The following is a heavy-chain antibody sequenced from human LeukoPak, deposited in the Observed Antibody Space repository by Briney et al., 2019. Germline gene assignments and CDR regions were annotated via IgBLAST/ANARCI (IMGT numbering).Heavy chain of an antibody. CDR2: IYDSGST. Sequence: SETLSLTCTVSGASIRSGDYYWSWIRQPPWKGLEWIGYIYDSGSTYYNPSLKSRITISVDTSENRFSLKLSSVTATDTAVYYCARDCSGGSCYGAFDIWGQGTMVTVSS. CDR3: ARDCSGGSCYGAFDI. D-gene: IGHD2-15*01. J-gene: IGHJ3*02. CDR1: GASIRSGDYY. V-gene: IGHV4-30-4*01.